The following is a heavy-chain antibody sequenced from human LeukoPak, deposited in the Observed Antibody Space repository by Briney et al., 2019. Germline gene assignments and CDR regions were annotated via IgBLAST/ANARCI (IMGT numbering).Heavy chain of an antibody. CDR1: GFTFSSYA. J-gene: IGHJ4*02. D-gene: IGHD6-13*01. Sequence: GGSLRLSCAASGFTFSSYAMSWVRQAPGKGLEWVANIKQDGSEKYYVDSVKGRFTISRDNAKNSLYLQMNSLRAEDTAVYYCARDSSPPGWGQGTLVTVSS. CDR2: IKQDGSEK. V-gene: IGHV3-7*01. CDR3: ARDSSPPG.